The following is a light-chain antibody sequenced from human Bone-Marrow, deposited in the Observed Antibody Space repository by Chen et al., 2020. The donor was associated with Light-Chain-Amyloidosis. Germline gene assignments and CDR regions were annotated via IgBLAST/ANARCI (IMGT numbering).Light chain of an antibody. V-gene: IGLV3-21*02. CDR1: NIGSTS. J-gene: IGLJ3*02. CDR3: QVWDRSSDRPV. CDR2: DDS. Sequence: SYVLTQPSSVSVAPGQTATIACGGNNIGSTSVHCYQQTPGQAPLLVVYDDSDRPSGIPERLSGSNCGNTATLTISRVEAGDEADYYCQVWDRSSDRPVFGGGTKLTVL.